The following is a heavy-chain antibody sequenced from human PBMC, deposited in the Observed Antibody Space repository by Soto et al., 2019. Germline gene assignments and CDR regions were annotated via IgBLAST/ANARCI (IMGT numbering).Heavy chain of an antibody. D-gene: IGHD6-6*01. CDR3: ARDGEYSLTYYYYYMDV. V-gene: IGHV1-2*04. CDR1: GYTFTGYY. CDR2: INPNSGGT. Sequence: ASVKVSCKASGYTFTGYYMHWVRQAPGQGLEWMGRINPNSGGTNYAQKFQGWVTMTRDTSISTAYMELSRLRSDDTAVYYCARDGEYSLTYYYYYMDVWGKGTTVTVSS. J-gene: IGHJ6*03.